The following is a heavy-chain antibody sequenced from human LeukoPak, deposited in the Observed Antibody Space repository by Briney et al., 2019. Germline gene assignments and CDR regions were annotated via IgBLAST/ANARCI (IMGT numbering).Heavy chain of an antibody. CDR1: GFTFNSNW. CDR3: VNKSAMSA. CDR2: IKQDGSEK. J-gene: IGHJ4*02. Sequence: GGSLRLSCVASGFTFNSNWMNWVRQAPGKGLEWVANIKQDGSEKYYVDSVKGRFTISRDNAKNALYLQMNSLRGGDTAVYYCVNKSAMSAWGQGTLVTVSS. V-gene: IGHV3-7*01. D-gene: IGHD2-2*01.